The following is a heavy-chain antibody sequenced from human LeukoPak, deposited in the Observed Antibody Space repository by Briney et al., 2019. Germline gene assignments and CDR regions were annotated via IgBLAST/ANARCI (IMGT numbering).Heavy chain of an antibody. CDR2: INSDGSTI. CDR3: AGSIAVAGLDY. D-gene: IGHD6-19*01. Sequence: PGGSLRLSCAASGFTFSSYWTYWVRQAPGKGLVWVSRINSDGSTINYADSVKGRFTISRGNAKNTLYLQMSSLRAEDTAVYFCAGSIAVAGLDYWGQGTLVTVSS. J-gene: IGHJ4*02. CDR1: GFTFSSYW. V-gene: IGHV3-74*01.